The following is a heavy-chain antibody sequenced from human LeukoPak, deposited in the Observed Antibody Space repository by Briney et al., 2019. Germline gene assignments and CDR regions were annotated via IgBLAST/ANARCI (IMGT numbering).Heavy chain of an antibody. Sequence: SVKVSCKAFGGTFSSYAISWVRQAPGQGLEWMGGIIPIFGTANYAQKFQGRVTITTDESTSTAYMELSSLRSEDTAVYYCARDVGSIAGNWGQGTLVTVSS. J-gene: IGHJ4*02. CDR3: ARDVGSIAGN. CDR2: IIPIFGTA. V-gene: IGHV1-69*05. D-gene: IGHD6-6*01. CDR1: GGTFSSYA.